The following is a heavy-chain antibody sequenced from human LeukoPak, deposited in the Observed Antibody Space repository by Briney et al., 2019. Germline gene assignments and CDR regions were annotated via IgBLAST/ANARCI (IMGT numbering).Heavy chain of an antibody. Sequence: PSETLSLTCTVSSGSISRNSYYWGWIRQAPGKGLEWIGSIYYSGNTYHNPSLKSRVTISVDTPKNQFSLKLSSVTAADTAVYYCARHVIAIGSDYYYMDVWGKGTTVTVYS. D-gene: IGHD3-10*01. V-gene: IGHV4-39*01. CDR3: ARHVIAIGSDYYYMDV. CDR1: SGSISRNSYY. J-gene: IGHJ6*03. CDR2: IYYSGNT.